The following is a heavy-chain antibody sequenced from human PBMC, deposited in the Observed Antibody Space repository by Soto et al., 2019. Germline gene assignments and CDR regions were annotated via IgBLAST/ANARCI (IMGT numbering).Heavy chain of an antibody. CDR1: GFTFSNYA. Sequence: PGGSLRLSCAASGFTFSNYAMSWVRQAPGKGLEWVSVISGSGGSTYYADSVKGRFTISRDNSKNTLYLQMNSLRAEDTAVYYCAKEGQLWYYYGMDVWGQGTTVTVSS. D-gene: IGHD5-18*01. CDR2: ISGSGGST. J-gene: IGHJ6*02. CDR3: AKEGQLWYYYGMDV. V-gene: IGHV3-23*01.